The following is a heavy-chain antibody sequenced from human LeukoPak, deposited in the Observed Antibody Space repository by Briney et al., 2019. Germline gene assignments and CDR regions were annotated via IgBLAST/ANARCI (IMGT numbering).Heavy chain of an antibody. D-gene: IGHD3-16*02. J-gene: IGHJ3*02. CDR3: ARDYVWGSYRYDAFDI. Sequence: PRGSLRLSCAASGFTFSSYSMNWVRQAPGKGLEWVSYISSSSSTIHYADSVKGRFTISRDNDKNSLYLQMNSLRAEDTAVYYCARDYVWGSYRYDAFDIWGQGTLVTVSS. CDR2: ISSSSSTI. V-gene: IGHV3-48*01. CDR1: GFTFSSYS.